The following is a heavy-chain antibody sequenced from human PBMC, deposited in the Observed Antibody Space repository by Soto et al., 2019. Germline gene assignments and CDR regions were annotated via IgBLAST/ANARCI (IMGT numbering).Heavy chain of an antibody. CDR1: GGSIGSHY. D-gene: IGHD6-13*01. CDR2: VYNSGTT. CDR3: AGYRREAVAGYTLDN. Sequence: SEPLPLTCTVSGGSIGSHYWTWILQPPGKGLEWIGYVYNSGTTNYNPALKSRVTISEDTSKSQFSLKVNSMTAADTAVYYCAGYRREAVAGYTLDNWGQGILVTGSS. V-gene: IGHV4-59*11. J-gene: IGHJ4*02.